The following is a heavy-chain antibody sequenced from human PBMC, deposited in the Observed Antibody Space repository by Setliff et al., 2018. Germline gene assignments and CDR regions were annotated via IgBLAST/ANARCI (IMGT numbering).Heavy chain of an antibody. CDR2: INQDGSGK. Sequence: GGSLRLSCAASGFTFSSFWMAWVRQSPGRGLEWVANINQDGSGKFYVDSVKGRFTIFRDNSKNTLYLQMSSLRADATALYYCAKDPNGYFFGAFDTWGQGALVTVSS. J-gene: IGHJ5*02. D-gene: IGHD4-17*01. CDR1: GFTFSSFW. V-gene: IGHV3-7*03. CDR3: AKDPNGYFFGAFDT.